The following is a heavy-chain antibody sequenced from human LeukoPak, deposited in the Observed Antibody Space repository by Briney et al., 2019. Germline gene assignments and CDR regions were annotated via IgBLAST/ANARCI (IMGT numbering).Heavy chain of an antibody. J-gene: IGHJ4*02. D-gene: IGHD5-12*01. V-gene: IGHV2-26*01. Sequence: ESGPTLVNPTETLTLTCTVSGFSLSNARMGVSWIRQPPGKALEWLAHIFSNDEKSYSTSLKSRLTISKDTSKSQVVLTMTNMDPVDTGTYYCARIRGCSGYERVYFDYWGQGTLVTVSS. CDR2: IFSNDEK. CDR3: ARIRGCSGYERVYFDY. CDR1: GFSLSNARMG.